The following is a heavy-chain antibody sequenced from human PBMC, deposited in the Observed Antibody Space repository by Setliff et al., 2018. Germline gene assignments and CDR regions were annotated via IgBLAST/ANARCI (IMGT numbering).Heavy chain of an antibody. J-gene: IGHJ5*02. CDR2: ISGSSVDT. CDR3: AKEGNKYGYSSGWFDP. D-gene: IGHD6-6*01. V-gene: IGHV3-23*01. Sequence: GGSLRLSCVASGFTFGSYAMSWVRQTPGKGLEWVSTISGSSVDTYYVDSVKGRFAISRDNSKNTLSLQMNSLRAEDTAVYYCAKEGNKYGYSSGWFDPWGQGTLVTVSS. CDR1: GFTFGSYA.